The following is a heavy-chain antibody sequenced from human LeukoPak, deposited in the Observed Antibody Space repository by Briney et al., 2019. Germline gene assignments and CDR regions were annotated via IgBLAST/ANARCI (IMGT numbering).Heavy chain of an antibody. D-gene: IGHD3-10*01. J-gene: IGHJ5*02. V-gene: IGHV4-4*07. CDR2: ISTSGST. CDR1: GGSISSYY. Sequence: PSETPSLTCTVSGGSISSYYWSWIRQPAGKGLESIGHISTSGSTNYNPSLKSRVTMSVDTSKNQFSLKLSSVTAADTAVYYCARDSGRLLWFGVLWFDPWGQGTLVTVSS. CDR3: ARDSGRLLWFGVLWFDP.